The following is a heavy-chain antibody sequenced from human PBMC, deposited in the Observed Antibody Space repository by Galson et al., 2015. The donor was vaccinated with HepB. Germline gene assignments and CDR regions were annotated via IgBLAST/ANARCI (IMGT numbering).Heavy chain of an antibody. J-gene: IGHJ6*02. CDR3: AREALTPTASDHYHGLDV. CDR2: IIPILGVP. D-gene: IGHD4-23*01. Sequence: SVKVSCKASGGTFSRYGISWVRQAPGQGLEWMGRIIPILGVPKYAQKFQGRVTIIADKSTSTAYMELSSLRSDDTAVDYCAREALTPTASDHYHGLDVWGQGTTVTVSS. V-gene: IGHV1-69*04. CDR1: GGTFSRYG.